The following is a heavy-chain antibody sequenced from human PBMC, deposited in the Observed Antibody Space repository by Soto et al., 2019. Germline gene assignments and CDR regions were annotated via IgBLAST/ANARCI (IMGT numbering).Heavy chain of an antibody. V-gene: IGHV1-2*04. CDR2: INPNSGGT. CDR3: ARHYDILTGYYSFGMDV. D-gene: IGHD3-9*01. CDR1: GYTFTGYY. Sequence: GASVKVSCKASGYTFTGYYMHWVRQAPGQGLDRMGWINPNSGGTNYAQKFQGWVTMTRDTSISTAYMELSRLRSDDTAVYYCARHYDILTGYYSFGMDVWGQGTTVTVSS. J-gene: IGHJ6*02.